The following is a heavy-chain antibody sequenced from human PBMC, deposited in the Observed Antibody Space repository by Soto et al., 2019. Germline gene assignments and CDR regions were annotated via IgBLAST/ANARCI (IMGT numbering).Heavy chain of an antibody. D-gene: IGHD2-2*01. V-gene: IGHV3-30*18. CDR3: AKALVPAAIPYYYYGMDV. Sequence: QVQLVESGGGVVQPGRSLRLSCAASGFTFSSYGMHWVRQAPGKGLEWVAVISYDGSNKYYADSVKGRFTISRDNSKNTLYLQMNSLRAEDTAVYYCAKALVPAAIPYYYYGMDVWGQGTTVTVSS. CDR2: ISYDGSNK. J-gene: IGHJ6*02. CDR1: GFTFSSYG.